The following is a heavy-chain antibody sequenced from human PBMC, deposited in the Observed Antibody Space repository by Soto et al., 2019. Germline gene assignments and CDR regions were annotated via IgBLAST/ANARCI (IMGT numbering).Heavy chain of an antibody. CDR1: GFTFSSYW. V-gene: IGHV3-74*01. CDR3: ARGGGSSIDY. D-gene: IGHD6-13*01. Sequence: EVQLVESGGDLVQPGGSLRLSCAAGGFTFSSYWIHWVRQAPGKGLVWVSRINSAETTRSYADSVKGRFTISRDNAKNTVHLQMNSLRAEDTAVYCCARGGGSSIDYWGQGILVIVSS. J-gene: IGHJ4*02. CDR2: INSAETTR.